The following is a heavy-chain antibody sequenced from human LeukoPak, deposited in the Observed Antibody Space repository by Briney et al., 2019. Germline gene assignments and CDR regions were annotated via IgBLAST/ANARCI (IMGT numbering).Heavy chain of an antibody. D-gene: IGHD6-13*01. CDR2: ISAYNGNT. V-gene: IGHV1-18*01. CDR1: GYTFTSYG. J-gene: IGHJ6*02. CDR3: ASGVAAATLYGMDV. Sequence: ASVKVSCKASGYTFTSYGISWVRQAPGQGLEWMGWISAYNGNTNYAQKPQGRVTMTTDTSTSTAYMELRSLRSDDTAVYYCASGVAAATLYGMDVWGQGTTVTVSS.